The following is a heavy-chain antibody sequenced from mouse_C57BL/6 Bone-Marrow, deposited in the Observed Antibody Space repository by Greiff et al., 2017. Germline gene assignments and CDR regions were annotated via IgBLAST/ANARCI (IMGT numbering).Heavy chain of an antibody. CDR3: ARGVGGYFDY. CDR2: IYPSDSET. D-gene: IGHD3-1*01. CDR1: GYTFTSYW. J-gene: IGHJ2*01. Sequence: VPLQQPGAELVRPGSSVKLSCKASGYTFTSYWMAWVKQRPGQGLEWIGNIYPSDSETHYNQKFKDKATLTVDKSSSTAYMQLSSLTSEVYAVYYGARGVGGYFDYGGQGTTLTVTS. V-gene: IGHV1-61*01.